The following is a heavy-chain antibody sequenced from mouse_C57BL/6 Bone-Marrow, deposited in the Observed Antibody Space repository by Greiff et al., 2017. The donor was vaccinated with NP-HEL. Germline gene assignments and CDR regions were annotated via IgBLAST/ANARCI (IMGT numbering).Heavy chain of an antibody. D-gene: IGHD2-3*01. CDR2: IDPETGGT. CDR3: TRWVTGALAWFAY. J-gene: IGHJ3*01. V-gene: IGHV1-15*01. Sequence: QVQLQQSGAELVRPGASVTLSCKASGYTFTDYEMHWVKQTPVHGLEWIGAIDPETGGTAYNQKFKGKAILTADKSSITAYMELRSLTSEDSAVYYCTRWVTGALAWFAYWGQGTLVTVSA. CDR1: GYTFTDYE.